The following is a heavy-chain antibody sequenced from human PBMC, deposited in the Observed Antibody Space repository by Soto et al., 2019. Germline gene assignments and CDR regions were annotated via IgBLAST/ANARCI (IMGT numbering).Heavy chain of an antibody. Sequence: QVQLVQSGAEVKKPGSSVKVSCKASGGTFSSYAISWVRQAPGQGLEWMGGIIPIFGTANYAQKFEGRVTITADESTRTAYMGLRSLRSEGTCVYYCARGVVVPAAATVWYFDLWGRGTLVTVSS. CDR3: ARGVVVPAAATVWYFDL. V-gene: IGHV1-69*01. D-gene: IGHD2-2*01. CDR2: IIPIFGTA. J-gene: IGHJ2*01. CDR1: GGTFSSYA.